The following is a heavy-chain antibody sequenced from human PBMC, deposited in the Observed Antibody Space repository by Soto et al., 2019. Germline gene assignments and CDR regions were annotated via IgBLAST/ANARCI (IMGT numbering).Heavy chain of an antibody. V-gene: IGHV3-7*01. CDR2: INQDGRER. J-gene: IGHJ4*02. CDR3: ARRPCTTSYCRQTFDF. CDR1: GFTISDNW. D-gene: IGHD2-8*01. Sequence: PGGSLRLSCEASGFTISDNWRSWVRNPPGKGLESVAKINQDGRERYYLGSVKGRFSISRDSAKKSWYLQMNSRRAEDTAVYYCARRPCTTSYCRQTFDFWGQGTLVTVSS.